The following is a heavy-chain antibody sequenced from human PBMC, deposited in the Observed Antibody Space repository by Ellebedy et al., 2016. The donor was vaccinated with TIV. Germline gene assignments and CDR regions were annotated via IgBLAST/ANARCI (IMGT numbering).Heavy chain of an antibody. CDR1: RLTFEKYW. CDR3: AKGCGGSCYWEAY. Sequence: PGGSLRLSCVASRLTFEKYWMNWVRQAPGKGLEWVANIKPDGSYKYYVDSVKGRFTISRDNEKNTLYLQMNSLRAEDTAVYYCAKGCGGSCYWEAYWGQGTLVTVSS. V-gene: IGHV3-7*03. CDR2: IKPDGSYK. D-gene: IGHD2-15*01. J-gene: IGHJ4*02.